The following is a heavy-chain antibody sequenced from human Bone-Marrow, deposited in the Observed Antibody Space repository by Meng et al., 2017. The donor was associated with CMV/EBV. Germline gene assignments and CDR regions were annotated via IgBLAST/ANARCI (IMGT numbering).Heavy chain of an antibody. V-gene: IGHV3-48*04. CDR1: GFTFSSYS. D-gene: IGHD2-2*01. Sequence: GGSLRLSCAASGFTFSSYSMNWVRQAPGKGLEWVPYISSSSSTIYYADSVKGRFTISRDNAKNSLYLQMNSLRAEDTAVYYCARIPEDIVVVPAARAYYYYGMDGWGQGTTVTVSS. CDR3: ARIPEDIVVVPAARAYYYYGMDG. CDR2: ISSSSSTI. J-gene: IGHJ6*02.